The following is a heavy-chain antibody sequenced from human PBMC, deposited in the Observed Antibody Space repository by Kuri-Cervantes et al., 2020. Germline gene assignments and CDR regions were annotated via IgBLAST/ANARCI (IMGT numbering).Heavy chain of an antibody. CDR2: INPSGGST. CDR1: GYTFTGYY. D-gene: IGHD6-13*01. CDR3: ARRRGIAVDY. Sequence: ASAKVSCKASGYTFTGYYIHWVRQAPGQGLEWMGIINPSGGSTSYAQKFQGRVTMTRDTSTSTVYMELSSLRSEDTAVYYCARRRGIAVDYWGQGTLVTVSS. J-gene: IGHJ4*02. V-gene: IGHV1-46*01.